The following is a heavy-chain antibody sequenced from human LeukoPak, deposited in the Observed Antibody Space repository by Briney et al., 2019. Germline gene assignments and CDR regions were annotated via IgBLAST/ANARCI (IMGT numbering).Heavy chain of an antibody. CDR3: ARGYCSGGSCHSGPGAE. D-gene: IGHD2-15*01. J-gene: IGHJ4*02. Sequence: ASVKVSCKASGYTFTSYDINWVRQATGQGLEWMGWMNPNNGNTGYAQKFQGRVTMTRNTSISTAYMELSSLRSEDTAVYYCARGYCSGGSCHSGPGAEWGQGTLVTVSS. CDR1: GYTFTSYD. V-gene: IGHV1-8*01. CDR2: MNPNNGNT.